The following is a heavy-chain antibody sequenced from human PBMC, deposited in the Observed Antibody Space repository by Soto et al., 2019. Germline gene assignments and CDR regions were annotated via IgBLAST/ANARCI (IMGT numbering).Heavy chain of an antibody. D-gene: IGHD4-17*01. CDR1: GYSISSGYY. Sequence: SETLSLTCAVSGYSISSGYYWGWIRQPPGKGLEWIGSIYHSGSTYYNPSLKSRVTMSVDTSKNQFSLKLSSVTAADTAVYYCARAPVNWFDPWGQGTLVTVSS. J-gene: IGHJ5*02. V-gene: IGHV4-38-2*01. CDR3: ARAPVNWFDP. CDR2: IYHSGST.